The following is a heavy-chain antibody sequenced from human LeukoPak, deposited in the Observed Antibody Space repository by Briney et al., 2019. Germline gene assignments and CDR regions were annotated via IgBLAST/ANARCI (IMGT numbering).Heavy chain of an antibody. Sequence: SETLSLTCTVSGGSISSSSYYWGWIRQHPGKGLEWIGSIYYSGSTNYNPSLKSRVTISVYTSKNQFSLKLSSVTAADTAVYYCARLKYYYDSSGYRAEYFQHWGQGTLVTVSS. J-gene: IGHJ1*01. D-gene: IGHD3-22*01. V-gene: IGHV4-39*07. CDR2: IYYSGST. CDR3: ARLKYYYDSSGYRAEYFQH. CDR1: GGSISSSSYY.